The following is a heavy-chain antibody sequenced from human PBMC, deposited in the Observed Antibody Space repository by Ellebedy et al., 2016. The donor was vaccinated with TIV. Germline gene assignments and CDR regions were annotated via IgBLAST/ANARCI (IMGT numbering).Heavy chain of an antibody. V-gene: IGHV3-53*01. Sequence: GGSLRLSCAASGFSVTNNYMSWVRQAPGQGLEWVSLIYAGGTTNYADSVKGRFTISRDTSNNTVHLEMNSLRVEDTAVYYCARDGAYGDYAPGQYGMDVWGQGTTVIVS. CDR2: IYAGGTT. CDR3: ARDGAYGDYAPGQYGMDV. J-gene: IGHJ6*02. D-gene: IGHD4-17*01. CDR1: GFSVTNNY.